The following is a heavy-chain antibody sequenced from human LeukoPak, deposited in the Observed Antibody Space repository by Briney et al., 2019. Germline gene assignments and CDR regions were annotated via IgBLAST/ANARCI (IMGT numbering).Heavy chain of an antibody. Sequence: GGSLRLSCAASGFSFGSHPMNWVRQAPGKGLEWVSGITGSGDYTYYIDSVQGRFTISRDNSKNMLFLQMNSLRAEDTAVYYCATRQYTSGWYDYWGQGTLVTVSS. CDR1: GFSFGSHP. J-gene: IGHJ4*02. CDR3: ATRQYTSGWYDY. D-gene: IGHD6-19*01. V-gene: IGHV3-23*01. CDR2: ITGSGDYT.